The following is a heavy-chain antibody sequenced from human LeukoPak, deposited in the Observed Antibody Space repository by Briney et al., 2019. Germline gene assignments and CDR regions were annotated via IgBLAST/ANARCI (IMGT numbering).Heavy chain of an antibody. Sequence: PGGSLRLSCAASGFTFSSYSMNWVRQAPGKGLEWVSSISSSSSYIYYADSVKGRFTISRDNAKNSLYLQMNSLRAEDTAVYYCARGVGKSGAFDIWGQGTMVTVSS. D-gene: IGHD2-15*01. CDR3: ARGVGKSGAFDI. CDR2: ISSSSSYI. J-gene: IGHJ3*02. V-gene: IGHV3-21*01. CDR1: GFTFSSYS.